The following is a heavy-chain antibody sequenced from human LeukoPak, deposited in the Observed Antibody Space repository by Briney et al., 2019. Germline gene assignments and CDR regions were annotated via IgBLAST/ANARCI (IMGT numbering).Heavy chain of an antibody. J-gene: IGHJ4*02. CDR3: AKGRTFIAVAAYD. Sequence: GGSLRLSCAASGFTFNTYAMSWVRQAPGKGLEWVSAISGSGGGTYYADSVKGRFTISRDNSKNTLYLQMNSLRAEDTAVYYCAKGRTFIAVAAYDWGQGTLVTVSS. D-gene: IGHD6-19*01. V-gene: IGHV3-23*01. CDR2: ISGSGGGT. CDR1: GFTFNTYA.